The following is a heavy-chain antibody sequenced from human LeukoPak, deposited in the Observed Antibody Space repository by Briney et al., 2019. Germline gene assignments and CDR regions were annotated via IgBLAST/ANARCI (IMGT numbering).Heavy chain of an antibody. CDR1: GFTVSNYN. J-gene: IGHJ4*02. CDR3: ARGPLGWSDY. Sequence: GGSLRPSCAASGFTVSNYNTNWVGRARGKGLGWVSVISESGTAIYYAESVKGRFTTSRDIAKNSVYLQMNSLTDEDTAVYYCARGPLGWSDYWGQGLLVTVSS. D-gene: IGHD1-26*01. CDR2: ISESGTAI. V-gene: IGHV3-48*02.